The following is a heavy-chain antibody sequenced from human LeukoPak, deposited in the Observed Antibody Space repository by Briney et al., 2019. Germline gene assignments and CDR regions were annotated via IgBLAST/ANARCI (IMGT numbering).Heavy chain of an antibody. J-gene: IGHJ5*02. CDR1: GFTFSSCW. D-gene: IGHD2-21*01. Sequence: QPGGSLRLSCAASGFTFSSCWMSWVRQAPGKGLEWVANIKQDGSEKYYVDSVKGRFTISRDNAKNSLYLQMNSLRAEDTAVYYCARDDVFPNPWGQGTLVTVSS. CDR3: ARDDVFPNP. CDR2: IKQDGSEK. V-gene: IGHV3-7*04.